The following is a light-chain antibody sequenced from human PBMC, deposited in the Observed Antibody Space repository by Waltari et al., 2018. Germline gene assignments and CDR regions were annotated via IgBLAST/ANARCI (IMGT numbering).Light chain of an antibody. CDR2: YDV. Sequence: SYVLTQPPSVSVAPGQTARITCGGNNLGSKSVHWYQQKPGQAPVLVVYYDVDRPSGIPERFSGSNSGNTATLTISRVEAGDEADYYCQVWDATSDHFWVFGGGTKVTVL. CDR3: QVWDATSDHFWV. V-gene: IGLV3-21*02. CDR1: NLGSKS. J-gene: IGLJ3*02.